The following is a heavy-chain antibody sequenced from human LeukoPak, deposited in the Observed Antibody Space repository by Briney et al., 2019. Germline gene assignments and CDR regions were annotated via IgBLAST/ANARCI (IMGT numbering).Heavy chain of an antibody. D-gene: IGHD5-12*01. V-gene: IGHV1-18*01. CDR2: ISAYNGNT. CDR3: ARDQSPLNGGYSEGEVFDC. CDR1: GYTFTSYG. Sequence: GASVKVSCKASGYTFTSYGISWVRQAPGQGLEWMGWISAYNGNTNYAQKLQGRVTMTTDTSTSTAYMEMRSQRSDDTAVYYCARDQSPLNGGYSEGEVFDCWGQGTLVTVSS. J-gene: IGHJ4*02.